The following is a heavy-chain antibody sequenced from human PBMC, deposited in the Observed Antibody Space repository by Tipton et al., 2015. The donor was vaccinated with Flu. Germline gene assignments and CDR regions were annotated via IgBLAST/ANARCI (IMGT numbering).Heavy chain of an antibody. CDR2: IYTTGSV. J-gene: IGHJ3*01. Sequence: TLSLTCSISGGFITSGSYYWSWIRQSAGRGLGWIGRIYTTGSVNYNPSLRGRVTIARDTSRNHFSLQLTSVTAADTAVYYCARTIQTCSGGSCRRYRAFDVWGQGTEITVSS. V-gene: IGHV4-61*02. CDR1: GGFITSGSYY. D-gene: IGHD2-15*01. CDR3: ARTIQTCSGGSCRRYRAFDV.